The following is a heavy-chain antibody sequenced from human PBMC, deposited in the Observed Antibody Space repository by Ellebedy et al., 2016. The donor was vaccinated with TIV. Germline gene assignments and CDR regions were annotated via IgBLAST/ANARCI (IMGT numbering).Heavy chain of an antibody. CDR1: GYTFTSYG. CDR2: ISAYNGNT. V-gene: IGHV1-18*01. D-gene: IGHD7-27*01. J-gene: IGHJ6*02. Sequence: AASVKVSCKASGYTFTSYGISWVRQAPGQGLEWKGWISAYNGNTNYAQKLQGRVTMTTDTSTSTAYMELRSLRSDDTAVYYCAKNTGGHYYYGMDVWGQGTTVTVSS. CDR3: AKNTGGHYYYGMDV.